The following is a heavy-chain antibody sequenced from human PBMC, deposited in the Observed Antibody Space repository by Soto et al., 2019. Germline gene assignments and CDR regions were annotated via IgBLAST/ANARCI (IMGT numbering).Heavy chain of an antibody. CDR2: IIPIFDTT. Sequence: QLHLVQSGAEVKKPGSSLKVSCKASGGTFSNSGISWVRQAPGQGLEWMGGIIPIFDTTNYAQKLQGRITIIADESTNTVYMVLSNPRSADTGVYYCARAPILVSVTLHENYFDSWGQGTLVTVSS. CDR3: ARAPILVSVTLHENYFDS. V-gene: IGHV1-69*01. D-gene: IGHD2-21*02. CDR1: GGTFSNSG. J-gene: IGHJ4*02.